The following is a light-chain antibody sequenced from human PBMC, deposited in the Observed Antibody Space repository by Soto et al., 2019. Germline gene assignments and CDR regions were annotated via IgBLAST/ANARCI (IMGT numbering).Light chain of an antibody. V-gene: IGLV1-40*01. CDR3: QSYDSSLSVL. CDR2: GNI. J-gene: IGLJ2*01. Sequence: QSVLTQPPSVSGAPGQRVTISCTGSSSNIGAGYDVHWYQHLPGTAPKLLIYGNINRPSGVPDRFSGSKSDTSASLAITGLRAEEEADYSSQSYDSSLSVLFGGGTKLPVL. CDR1: SSNIGAGYD.